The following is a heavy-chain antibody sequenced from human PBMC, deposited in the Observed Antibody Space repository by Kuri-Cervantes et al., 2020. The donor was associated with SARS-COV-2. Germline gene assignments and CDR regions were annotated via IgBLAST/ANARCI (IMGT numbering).Heavy chain of an antibody. J-gene: IGHJ4*02. CDR1: GGTLSTYG. Sequence: KVSCKASGGTLSTYGISWVRQAPGQGLEWMGIIYPGDSDTRYSPSFQGQVTISADKSISTACLQWSSLKASDTAMYYCARLESYGFYFDYWGQGTLVTVSS. CDR2: IYPGDSDT. CDR3: ARLESYGFYFDY. D-gene: IGHD3-16*02. V-gene: IGHV5-51*01.